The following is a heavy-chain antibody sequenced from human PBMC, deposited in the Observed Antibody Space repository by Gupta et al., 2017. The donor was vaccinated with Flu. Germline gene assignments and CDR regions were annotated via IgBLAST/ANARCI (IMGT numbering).Heavy chain of an antibody. J-gene: IGHJ3*02. CDR3: AMVRGGDWIDAFDI. D-gene: IGHD2-21*02. CDR1: GFTFSSYW. V-gene: IGHV3-7*04. Sequence: EVQLVESGGGLVQPGGSLRLSCAASGFTFSSYWMSWVRQAPGKGLEWVANIKQDGSEKYYVDSVKGRFTISRDNAKNSLYLQMNRLRAEDTAVYYCAMVRGGDWIDAFDIWGQGTMVTVSS. CDR2: IKQDGSEK.